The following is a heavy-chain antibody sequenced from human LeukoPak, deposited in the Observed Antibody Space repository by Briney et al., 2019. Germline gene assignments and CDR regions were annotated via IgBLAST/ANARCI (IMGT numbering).Heavy chain of an antibody. D-gene: IGHD3-16*01. J-gene: IGHJ3*01. CDR2: SRSKRRSYTT. V-gene: IGHV3-72*01. CDR3: TKDGGKDGNTAFDL. Sequence: PGGSLRLSCTASTLTLSDHFIDWVRQSPGKGLEWVGRSRSKRRSYTTEFAGSVKGRFTLSRDDSKNSVYLQMNSLQTEDTAVYFCTKDGGKDGNTAFDLWGQGTMVTVSS. CDR1: TLTLSDHF.